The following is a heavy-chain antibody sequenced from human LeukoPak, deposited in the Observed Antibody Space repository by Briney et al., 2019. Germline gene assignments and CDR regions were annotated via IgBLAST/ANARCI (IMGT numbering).Heavy chain of an antibody. V-gene: IGHV3-21*01. CDR3: ARTKPPGGVAGS. Sequence: GGSLRLSCAASGFTFSSYSMNWVRQAPGKGLESVSSISSSSSYIYYADSVKGRFTISRDNAKNSLYLQMNSLRAEDTAVYYCARTKPPGGVAGSWGQGTLVTVSS. J-gene: IGHJ4*02. D-gene: IGHD6-19*01. CDR2: ISSSSSYI. CDR1: GFTFSSYS.